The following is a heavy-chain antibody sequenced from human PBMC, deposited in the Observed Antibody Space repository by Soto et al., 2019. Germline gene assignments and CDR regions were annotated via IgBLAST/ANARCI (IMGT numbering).Heavy chain of an antibody. J-gene: IGHJ6*02. Sequence: PSETLSLTCAVSGGSISSDDYSWTWIRQPPGKALEWLGRIYTSGSTNYNPSLKSRVTMSVDTSKNQFSLKLSSVTAADTAVYYCARDAYSSGWYRNYYYYYGMDVWGQGTTVTVSS. CDR3: ARDAYSSGWYRNYYYYYGMDV. CDR1: GGSISSDDYS. CDR2: IYTSGST. D-gene: IGHD6-19*01. V-gene: IGHV4-61*02.